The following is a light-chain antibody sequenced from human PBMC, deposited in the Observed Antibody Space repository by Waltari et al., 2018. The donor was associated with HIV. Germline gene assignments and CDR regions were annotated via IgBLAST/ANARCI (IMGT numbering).Light chain of an antibody. Sequence: QSVLTQPPSASGTPGPRVTIPCSGSSPHIGINSVNWYQQFPGPAPKLLIYTNNQRPSGVPKRFSASKSGTSASLAISRLRSEDEADYYCEAWDDSLNGVVFGGGTKLTVL. J-gene: IGLJ2*01. CDR2: TNN. CDR3: EAWDDSLNGVV. CDR1: SPHIGINS. V-gene: IGLV1-44*01.